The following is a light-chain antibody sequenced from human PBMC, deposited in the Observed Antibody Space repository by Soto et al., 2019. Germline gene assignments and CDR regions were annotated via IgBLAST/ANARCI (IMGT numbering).Light chain of an antibody. CDR2: DAS. V-gene: IGKV1-33*01. CDR1: QDISNY. CDR3: QQYDNLPFS. J-gene: IGKJ4*01. Sequence: DIQMSQSPSSLSASVGDRVTITRQASQDISNYLNWYQHKPGKPPKLLIYDASNLETGVPSRFSGSKSGTAFTFTITSLQPEDIATYYCQQYDNLPFSVGGGTKVEIK.